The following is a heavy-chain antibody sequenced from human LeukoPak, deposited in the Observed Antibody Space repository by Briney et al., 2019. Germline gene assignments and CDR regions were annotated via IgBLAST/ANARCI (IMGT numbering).Heavy chain of an antibody. Sequence: PSETLSLTCAVYGGSFSGYYWSWIRQPPGKGLEWIGEINHSGGTNYNPSLKSRVTISVDTSKNQFSLKLSSVTAADTAVYYCARGDRAMVRGVIIPNWFDPWGQGTLVTVSS. CDR1: GGSFSGYY. J-gene: IGHJ5*02. CDR3: ARGDRAMVRGVIIPNWFDP. V-gene: IGHV4-34*01. D-gene: IGHD3-10*01. CDR2: INHSGGT.